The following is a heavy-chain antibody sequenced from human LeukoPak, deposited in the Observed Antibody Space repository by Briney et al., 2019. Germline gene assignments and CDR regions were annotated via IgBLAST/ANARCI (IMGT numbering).Heavy chain of an antibody. CDR2: IWYDGSNK. V-gene: IGHV3-33*01. D-gene: IGHD2-15*01. Sequence: GRSLRLSCAASGFTFSSYGMHWVRQAPGKGLEWVAVIWYDGSNKYYADSVKGRFTISRDNSKNTLYLQMNSLRAEDTAVYYCARDGCSGGSCNCYYYGMDVWGQGTTVTVSS. CDR1: GFTFSSYG. CDR3: ARDGCSGGSCNCYYYGMDV. J-gene: IGHJ6*02.